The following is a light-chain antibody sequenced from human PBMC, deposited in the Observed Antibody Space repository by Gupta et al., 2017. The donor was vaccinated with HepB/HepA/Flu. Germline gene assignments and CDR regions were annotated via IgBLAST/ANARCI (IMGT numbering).Light chain of an antibody. CDR3: YSATDNNLGV. V-gene: IGLV3-27*01. CDR1: VLAKKI. CDR2: KDS. J-gene: IGLJ2*01. Sequence: SFELTQPSSVSVSPGQAARITCSGDVLAKKICSVVPAEARPGPCAVIYKDSERPSGIPERFSGSSSGTTVTLTISGAQVEDEADYYCYSATDNNLGVFGGGTKLTVL.